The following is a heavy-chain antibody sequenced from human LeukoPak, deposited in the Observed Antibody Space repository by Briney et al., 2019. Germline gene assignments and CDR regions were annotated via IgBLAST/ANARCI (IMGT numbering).Heavy chain of an antibody. CDR1: GFTFSNYW. CDR3: GLGGVYPTGWIDP. D-gene: IGHD5/OR15-5a*01. J-gene: IGHJ5*02. Sequence: GGSLRLSCAASGFTFSNYWMHWVRQAPGKGLVWVSGIKGDGSTTTYADSVNGRFTISRDNARNTLYLQMNSLRADDSAVYYCGLGGVYPTGWIDPWGQGTLVTVSS. V-gene: IGHV3-74*01. CDR2: IKGDGSTT.